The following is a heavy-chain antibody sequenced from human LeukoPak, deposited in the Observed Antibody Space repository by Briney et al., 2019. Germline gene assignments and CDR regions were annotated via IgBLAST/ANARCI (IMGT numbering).Heavy chain of an antibody. J-gene: IGHJ4*02. Sequence: SVRVSFKDSVGTFNIYAISWVPPAPGEGREWMGGIIPIFGTANYAQKFQGRVTITTDESTSTAYMELSSLRFDDTAMYFCATMLRGSGTYFHFVSWGQGTLVTVSS. CDR2: IIPIFGTA. CDR1: VGTFNIYA. CDR3: ATMLRGSGTYFHFVS. V-gene: IGHV1-69*05. D-gene: IGHD3-10*01.